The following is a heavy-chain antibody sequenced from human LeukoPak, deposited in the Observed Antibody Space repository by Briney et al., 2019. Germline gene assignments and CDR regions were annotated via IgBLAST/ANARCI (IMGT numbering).Heavy chain of an antibody. J-gene: IGHJ4*02. CDR2: INCSSSSI. CDR3: ARDADSSGYYPVSVFDY. D-gene: IGHD3-22*01. V-gene: IGHV3-21*01. Sequence: GGSLRLSCAASGFTFSTYSMNWVRQAPGKGLEWVSFINCSSSSIYYADSVKGRFTMSRDNAKNSLYLQMNSLRAEDTAVYYCARDADSSGYYPVSVFDYWGQGTLVTVSS. CDR1: GFTFSTYS.